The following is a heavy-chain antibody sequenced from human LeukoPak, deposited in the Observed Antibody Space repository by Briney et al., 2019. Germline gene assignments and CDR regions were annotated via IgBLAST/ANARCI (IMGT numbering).Heavy chain of an antibody. CDR3: ARGGIQVSGIDESDN. Sequence: GGSLRLSCAASGFTFIDYDMHWVRQVIGKGLEWVSAIGIRGDTHYSGSVKGRFTISRENAESSLYLQMNSLRAEDTAVYYCARGGIQVSGIDESDNWGQGTLVTVSS. D-gene: IGHD6-19*01. J-gene: IGHJ4*02. V-gene: IGHV3-13*01. CDR1: GFTFIDYD. CDR2: IGIRGDT.